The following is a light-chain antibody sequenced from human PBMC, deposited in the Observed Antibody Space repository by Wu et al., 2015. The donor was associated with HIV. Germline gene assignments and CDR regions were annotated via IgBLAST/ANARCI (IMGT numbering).Light chain of an antibody. Sequence: EIVVTQSPATLSVSPGGRVTLSCRASQIIATNLAWYQQKPGQPPRLLIYDASTRAAGFPARFSGGGSGTEFTLTISTLQSGDVAVYYCQQYNGWPQTFSQGTKVEI. CDR2: DAS. CDR3: QQYNGWPQT. CDR1: QIIATN. J-gene: IGKJ1*01. V-gene: IGKV3-15*01.